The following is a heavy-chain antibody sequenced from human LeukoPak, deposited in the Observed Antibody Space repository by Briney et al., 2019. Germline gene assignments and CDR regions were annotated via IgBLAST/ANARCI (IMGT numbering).Heavy chain of an antibody. V-gene: IGHV3-21*01. D-gene: IGHD3-3*01. CDR1: GFTFSSYS. J-gene: IGHJ4*02. CDR2: MSSSSSYI. CDR3: AIGHPPDYDFWSGHYYFDY. Sequence: PGGSLRLSCAASGFTFSSYSMNWVRQAPGKGLEWVSSMSSSSSYIYYADSVKGRFTISRDNAKNSLYLQMNSLRAEDTAVYYCAIGHPPDYDFWSGHYYFDYWGQGTLVTVSS.